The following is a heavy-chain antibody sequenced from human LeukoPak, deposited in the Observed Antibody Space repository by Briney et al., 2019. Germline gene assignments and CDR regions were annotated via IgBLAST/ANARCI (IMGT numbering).Heavy chain of an antibody. CDR3: ARPTVSPYCSSTSCYGVYFDY. CDR1: GGSISSGDYY. CDR2: IYYSGST. D-gene: IGHD2-2*01. V-gene: IGHV4-30-4*08. J-gene: IGHJ4*02. Sequence: SQTLSLTCTVSGGSISSGDYYWSWIRQPPGKGLEWIGYIYYSGSTYYNPSLKSRVTISVDTSKNQFSLKLSSVTAADTAVYYCARPTVSPYCSSTSCYGVYFDYWGQGTLVTVSS.